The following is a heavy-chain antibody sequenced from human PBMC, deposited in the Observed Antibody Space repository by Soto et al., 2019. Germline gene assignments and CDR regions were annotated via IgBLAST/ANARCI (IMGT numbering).Heavy chain of an antibody. J-gene: IGHJ4*02. D-gene: IGHD5-18*01. V-gene: IGHV1-46*01. CDR2: IRPSGGRT. CDR1: GYTFTNYY. Sequence: QVHLVQSGAEVKKPGASVKVSCKASGYTFTNYYIHWVRQAPGQGLEWLGIIRPSGGRTEYAQRFQGRVTMNRDTSTSTVYMELTSLTSADTAVYYCAREPNESYYFDYWGQGTLVTVSS. CDR3: AREPNESYYFDY.